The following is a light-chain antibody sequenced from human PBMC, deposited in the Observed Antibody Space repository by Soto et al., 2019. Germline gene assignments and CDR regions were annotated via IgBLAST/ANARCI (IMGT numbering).Light chain of an antibody. Sequence: QSVLTQPPSVSAGPGQRVTISCSGSTSNIGKNTVNWYQQLPGEAPKLFIYYDDLLASGVSDRFSGSKSGTSASLAITGLQTDDEAAYFCQTSDSGLVGLIFGTGTKVTVL. CDR1: TSNIGKNT. CDR3: QTSDSGLVGLI. V-gene: IGLV1-36*01. J-gene: IGLJ1*01. CDR2: YDD.